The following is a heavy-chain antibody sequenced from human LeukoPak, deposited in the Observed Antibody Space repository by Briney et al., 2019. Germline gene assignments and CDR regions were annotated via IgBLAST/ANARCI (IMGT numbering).Heavy chain of an antibody. D-gene: IGHD3-10*01. CDR2: IKQDGSEK. J-gene: IGHJ5*02. CDR3: ARAYYYGSGSSMGP. V-gene: IGHV3-7*01. Sequence: GGSLRLSCAASGFTFSSYWMSWVCQAPGKGLEWVANIKQDGSEKYYVDSVKGRFTISRDNAKNSLYLQMNSLRAEDTAVYYCARAYYYGSGSSMGPWGQGTLVTVSS. CDR1: GFTFSSYW.